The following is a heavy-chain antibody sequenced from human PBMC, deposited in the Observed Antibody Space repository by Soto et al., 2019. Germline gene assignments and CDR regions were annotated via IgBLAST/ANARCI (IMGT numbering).Heavy chain of an antibody. J-gene: IGHJ5*02. D-gene: IGHD2-2*01. CDR3: AKSPFQYCSSASCYASWFDP. CDR2: ISGSGGST. CDR1: GFTFSSYA. Sequence: GGSLRLSCAASGFTFSSYAMSWVRQAPGKRLEWVSAISGSGGSTYYADSVKGRFTISRDNSKNTLYLQMNSLRAEDTAVYYCAKSPFQYCSSASCYASWFDPWGQGTLVTVSS. V-gene: IGHV3-23*01.